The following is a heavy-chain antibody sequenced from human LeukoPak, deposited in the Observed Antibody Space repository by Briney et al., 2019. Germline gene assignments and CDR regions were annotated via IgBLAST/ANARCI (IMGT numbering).Heavy chain of an antibody. V-gene: IGHV3-11*03. D-gene: IGHD2-21*02. CDR2: ISGTSSDT. Sequence: KTGGSLRLSCAASGFTFSDFYMSWIRKAPGRGLEYISYISGTSSDTNYADSVKGRFTISRDNAKNSLYLQMNSLRAEDTAVYYCARTAREPDVRGQGTTVTVSS. J-gene: IGHJ6*02. CDR1: GFTFSDFY. CDR3: ARTAREPDV.